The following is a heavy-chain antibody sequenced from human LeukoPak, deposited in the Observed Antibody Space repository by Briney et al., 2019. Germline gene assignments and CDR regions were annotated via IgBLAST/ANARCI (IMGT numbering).Heavy chain of an antibody. V-gene: IGHV4-59*12. CDR3: ARDPYCTNGVCYEPDY. D-gene: IGHD2-8*01. J-gene: IGHJ4*02. CDR1: GGSISSYY. CDR2: IYYSGST. Sequence: PSETLSLTCTVSGGSISSYYWSWIRQPPGKGLEWIGYIYYSGSTNYNPSLKSRVTISVDTSKNQFSLKLSSVTAADTAVYYCARDPYCTNGVCYEPDYWGQGTLVTVSS.